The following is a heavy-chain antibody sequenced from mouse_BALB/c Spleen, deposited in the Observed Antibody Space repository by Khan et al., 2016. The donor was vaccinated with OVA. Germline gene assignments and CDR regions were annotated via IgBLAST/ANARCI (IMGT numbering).Heavy chain of an antibody. D-gene: IGHD1-1*01. V-gene: IGHV5-17*02. CDR1: GFTFSSYG. Sequence: EVELVESGGGLVQPGGSRKLSCAASGFTFSSYGMHWVRQAPERGLEWVAYISGDGNTIYYADTVKGRFTISRDNPRNTLFLQMTSLMSEDTAMYYCATSYFYGYYFDYWGPGTTLTVSS. J-gene: IGHJ2*01. CDR2: ISGDGNTI. CDR3: ATSYFYGYYFDY.